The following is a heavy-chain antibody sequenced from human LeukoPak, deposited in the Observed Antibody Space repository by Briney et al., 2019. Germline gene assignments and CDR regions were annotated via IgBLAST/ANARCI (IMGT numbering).Heavy chain of an antibody. CDR3: AREAVRGVITYFDY. CDR1: GGSISSSSYY. V-gene: IGHV4-39*07. Sequence: PSETLSLTCTVSGGSISSSSYYWGWIRQPPGKGLEWIGSIYYSGSTYYNPSLKSRVTISVDTSKNQFSLKLSSVTAADTAVYYCAREAVRGVITYFDYWGQGTLVTVSS. CDR2: IYYSGST. D-gene: IGHD3-10*01. J-gene: IGHJ4*02.